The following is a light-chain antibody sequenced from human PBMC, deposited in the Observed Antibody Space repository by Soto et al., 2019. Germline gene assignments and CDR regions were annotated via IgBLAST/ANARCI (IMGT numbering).Light chain of an antibody. CDR3: QQYYKTLRT. J-gene: IGKJ1*01. Sequence: EVVSKYSPGLLFSSPGKRATLSCRASQIVSSSYLAWYQQKPGQAPRLLIYGASTRASGIPDRFSGGGSGTDFTLTISRLEAEDVAVYYCQQYYKTLRTFGQGAKVDIK. CDR2: GAS. V-gene: IGKV3-20*01. CDR1: QIVSSSY.